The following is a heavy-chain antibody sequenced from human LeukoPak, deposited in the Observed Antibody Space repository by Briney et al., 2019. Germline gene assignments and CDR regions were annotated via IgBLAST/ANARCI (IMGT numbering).Heavy chain of an antibody. CDR2: IYYSGST. D-gene: IGHD3-10*01. V-gene: IGHV4-59*01. CDR1: GGSISSYY. CDR3: ARVLRDTMVRGVIGFDY. J-gene: IGHJ4*02. Sequence: SETLSLTCTVSGGSISSYYWSWIRQPPGKGLEWIVYIYYSGSTNYNPSLKSRVTISVDTSKNQFSLKLSSVTAADTAVYYCARVLRDTMVRGVIGFDYWGQGTLVTVSS.